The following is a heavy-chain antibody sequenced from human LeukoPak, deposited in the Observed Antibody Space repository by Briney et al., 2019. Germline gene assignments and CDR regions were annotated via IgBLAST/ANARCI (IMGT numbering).Heavy chain of an antibody. D-gene: IGHD6-19*01. Sequence: GESLKFSCSASGFTFSSYAMYWVRQAPGKGLEYVSGISSNGGSTYYADSVKGRFTISRDNSKNTLYLQMSSLRAEDTAVYYCVKITSSSGGDYWGQGTLVTVSS. CDR1: GFTFSSYA. J-gene: IGHJ4*02. CDR2: ISSNGGST. V-gene: IGHV3-64D*09. CDR3: VKITSSSGGDY.